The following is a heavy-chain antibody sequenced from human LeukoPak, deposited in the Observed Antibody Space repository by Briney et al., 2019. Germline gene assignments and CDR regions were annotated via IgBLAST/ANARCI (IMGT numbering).Heavy chain of an antibody. CDR1: GFSITNYY. Sequence: PGGSLRLSCAASGFSITNYYMHWVRQAPGKGLEWVSRFVSDDNRVYADSVKGRFTISRDNAKSSLYLQMNSLRAEDTAVYYCARDRTSGYYYVSDYWGQGTLVTVSS. J-gene: IGHJ4*02. D-gene: IGHD3-22*01. CDR3: ARDRTSGYYYVSDY. CDR2: FVSDDNR. V-gene: IGHV3-74*01.